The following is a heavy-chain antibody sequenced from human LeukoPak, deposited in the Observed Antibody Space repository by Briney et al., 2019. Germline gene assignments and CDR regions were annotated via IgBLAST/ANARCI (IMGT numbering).Heavy chain of an antibody. Sequence: ATVKVSCKASGYTFTSYGISWVRQAPGQGLEWMGWISAYNGNTNYAQKLQGRVTMTTDTSTSTAYMELRSLRSEDTAVYYCARGSSGYYAFDYWGQGTLVTVSS. CDR3: ARGSSGYYAFDY. J-gene: IGHJ4*02. D-gene: IGHD3-22*01. V-gene: IGHV1-18*01. CDR1: GYTFTSYG. CDR2: ISAYNGNT.